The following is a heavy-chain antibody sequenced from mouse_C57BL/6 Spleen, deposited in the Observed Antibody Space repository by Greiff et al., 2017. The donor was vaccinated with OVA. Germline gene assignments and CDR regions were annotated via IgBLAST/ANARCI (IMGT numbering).Heavy chain of an antibody. D-gene: IGHD2-12*01. CDR3: AVIGLLYPLYYAMDY. V-gene: IGHV3-6*01. Sequence: EVKLQESGPGLVKPSQSLSLTCSVTGYSITSGYYWNWIRQFPGNKLEWMGYISYDGSNNYNPSLKNRISITRDTSKNQFFLKLNSVTTEDTATYYCAVIGLLYPLYYAMDYWGQGTSVTVSS. CDR2: ISYDGSN. J-gene: IGHJ4*01. CDR1: GYSITSGYY.